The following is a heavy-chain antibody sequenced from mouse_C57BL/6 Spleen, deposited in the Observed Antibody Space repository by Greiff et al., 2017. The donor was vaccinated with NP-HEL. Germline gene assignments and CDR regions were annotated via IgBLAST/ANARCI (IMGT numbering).Heavy chain of an antibody. D-gene: IGHD2-2*01. CDR2: IYPGSGST. V-gene: IGHV1-55*01. CDR3: ARSEVVTTGFDY. J-gene: IGHJ2*01. CDR1: GYTFTSYW. Sequence: QVQLQQPGAELVKPGASVKMSCKASGYTFTSYWITWVKQRPGQGLEWIGDIYPGSGSTNYNEKFKSKATLTVDTSSSTAYMQLSSLTSEDSAVYYCARSEVVTTGFDYWGQGTTLTVSS.